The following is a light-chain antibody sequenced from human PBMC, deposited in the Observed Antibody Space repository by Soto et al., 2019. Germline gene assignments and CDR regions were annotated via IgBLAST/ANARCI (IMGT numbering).Light chain of an antibody. V-gene: IGKV3-20*01. Sequence: EIVLTQSPGTLSLSPGERLTLSCRASQSVTSSYLAWYQHKPGQAPRLLIYGSFTKATGTPDRFSRSGSGTDFTLTISRLEPEDFAVYYCQQYGSSPFTFGPGTQVDIK. CDR3: QQYGSSPFT. CDR2: GSF. CDR1: QSVTSSY. J-gene: IGKJ3*01.